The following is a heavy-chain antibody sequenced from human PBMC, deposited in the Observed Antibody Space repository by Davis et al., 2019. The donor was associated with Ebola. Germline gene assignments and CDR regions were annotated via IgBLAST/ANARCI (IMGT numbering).Heavy chain of an antibody. CDR3: ARRSVVYYYYHGMDV. CDR1: GGSFSGYY. Sequence: SETLSLTCAVYGGSFSGYYWSWIRQPPGKGLEWIGEINHSGSTNYNPSLKSRVTITVDTSKNQFSLKLSSVTAADTAVYYCARRSVVYYYYHGMDVWGQGTTVTVSS. CDR2: INHSGST. J-gene: IGHJ6*02. D-gene: IGHD4-23*01. V-gene: IGHV4-34*01.